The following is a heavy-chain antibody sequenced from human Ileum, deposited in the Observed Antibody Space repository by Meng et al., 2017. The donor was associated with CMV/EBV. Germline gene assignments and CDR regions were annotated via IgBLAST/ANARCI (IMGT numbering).Heavy chain of an antibody. CDR2: IKLTGTGA. V-gene: IGHV1-46*01. Sequence: KFSCTASGFTFTNSFIHWVRQAPGQGLEYMGHIKLTGTGASYAQRFQGRFTMTRDTSTSTVYMELSSLRSEDTAVYYCARESATVTDYWGQGTLVTVSS. CDR3: ARESATVTDY. CDR1: GFTFTNSF. J-gene: IGHJ4*02. D-gene: IGHD4-17*01.